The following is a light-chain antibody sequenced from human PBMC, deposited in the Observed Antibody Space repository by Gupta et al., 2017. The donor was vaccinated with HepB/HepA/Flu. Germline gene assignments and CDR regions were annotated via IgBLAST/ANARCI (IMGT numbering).Light chain of an antibody. CDR1: QSVSSY. J-gene: IGKJ5*01. CDR3: QQRSNLIT. CDR2: DAS. V-gene: IGKV3-11*01. Sequence: EIVLTQSPATLSLSPGERATLSCRASQSVSSYLAWYQQKPGQTPRLLIYDASNRATGIPARFSGSGSGTDFTLTISRREPEDFAVYYWQQRSNLITFGQGTRLEIK.